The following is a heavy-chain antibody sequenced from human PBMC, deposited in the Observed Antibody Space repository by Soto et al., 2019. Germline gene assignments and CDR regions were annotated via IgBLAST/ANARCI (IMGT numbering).Heavy chain of an antibody. J-gene: IGHJ4*02. V-gene: IGHV3-21*01. D-gene: IGHD2-8*01. Sequence: PGGSLRLSCAGSGVTFSSSTMSWARQAPGKGLEWVSSISSSSAYIYNADSLKGRFTISRDNAKNSLYLQMNSLRAEDTAVYFCARDLGEMYAVWGQGTLVTVSS. CDR1: GVTFSSST. CDR2: ISSSSAYI. CDR3: ARDLGEMYAV.